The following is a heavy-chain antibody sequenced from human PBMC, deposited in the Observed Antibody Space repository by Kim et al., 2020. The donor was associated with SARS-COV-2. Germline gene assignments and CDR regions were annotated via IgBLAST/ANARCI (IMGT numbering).Heavy chain of an antibody. V-gene: IGHV3-23*01. CDR1: GFTFDNYA. CDR2: IRGGGAIT. CDR3: AKCHHSLGNAAFNI. Sequence: GGSLRLSCTASGFTFDNYAMSWVRQAPGKGLEWVSYIRGGGAITFYADSVKGRFTISRDNFRNTLSLQMDSLRAEDTAVYYCAKCHHSLGNAAFNIWGRGTTVIVSS. J-gene: IGHJ3*02. D-gene: IGHD4-4*01.